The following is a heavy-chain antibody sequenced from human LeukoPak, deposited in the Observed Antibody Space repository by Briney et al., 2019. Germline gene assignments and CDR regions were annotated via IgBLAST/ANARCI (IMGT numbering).Heavy chain of an antibody. CDR2: ISGSGGST. D-gene: IGHD3-22*01. J-gene: IGHJ4*02. V-gene: IGHV3-23*01. CDR1: GFTFSSYA. Sequence: GGSLRLSCAASGFTFSSYAMSWVRQAPGKGLEWVSAISGSGGSTYYADSVKGRFTISRDNSKNTLYLQMNSLRAEDTAVYYCAKDRGVDVVITTVDYWGQGTLVTVSS. CDR3: AKDRGVDVVITTVDY.